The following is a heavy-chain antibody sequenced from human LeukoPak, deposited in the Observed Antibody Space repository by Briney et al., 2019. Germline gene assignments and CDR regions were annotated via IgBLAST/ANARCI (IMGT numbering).Heavy chain of an antibody. J-gene: IGHJ3*02. CDR2: ISYDASNE. CDR3: AREGFLDAFDI. Sequence: PGGSLRLSCAASGFTFSSYAMHWVRQAPGKGLEWVAAISYDASNEYYTDSVRGRFTISRDNSKNTMYLQLNSLRAEDTAVYYCAREGFLDAFDIWGQGTTVTVSS. V-gene: IGHV3-30-3*01. CDR1: GFTFSSYA.